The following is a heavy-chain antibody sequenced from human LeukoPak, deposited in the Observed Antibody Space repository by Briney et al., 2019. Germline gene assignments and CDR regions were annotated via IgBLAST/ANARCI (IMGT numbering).Heavy chain of an antibody. Sequence: GGSLRLSCAASGFTFSGSALHWVHQASGKGREWVGRIRSTANGYATAYAASVKGRFTISRDDSKNTAYLQMDSLKTEDTAVYYCTGNYYGSGSYADFDYWGQGTLVTVSS. CDR3: TGNYYGSGSYADFDY. D-gene: IGHD3-10*01. V-gene: IGHV3-73*01. J-gene: IGHJ4*02. CDR2: IRSTANGYAT. CDR1: GFTFSGSA.